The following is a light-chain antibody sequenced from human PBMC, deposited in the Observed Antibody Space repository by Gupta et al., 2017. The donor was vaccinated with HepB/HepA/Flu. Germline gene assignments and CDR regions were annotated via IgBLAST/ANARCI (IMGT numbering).Light chain of an antibody. J-gene: IGLJ2*01. CDR2: VNSDGSH. V-gene: IGLV4-69*01. Sequence: QLVLTHSPSASASLGASVKLTCTLSSGNTSYAIAWHQQQPEKGPRYLMKVNSDGSHSKGDGIPDRFSGSSSGAERYLTISSLQAEDEADYYWQTWSGIQVFGGGTKLTVL. CDR1: SGNTSYA. CDR3: QTWSGIQV.